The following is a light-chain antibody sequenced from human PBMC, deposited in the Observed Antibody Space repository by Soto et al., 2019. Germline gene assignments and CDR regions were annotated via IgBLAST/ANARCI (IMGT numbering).Light chain of an antibody. CDR1: ESLVHSDGNTY. CDR2: KIS. V-gene: IGKV2-24*01. J-gene: IGKJ1*01. CDR3: MQATQFSLT. Sequence: DIVMTQSPLSSPVTLGQPASISCRSSESLVHSDGNTYLSWLHQRPGQPPRLLIYKISKRLPGVPERISGSGAGTQFTLKISRVEADDVGIYYCMQATQFSLTFGQGTKVEV.